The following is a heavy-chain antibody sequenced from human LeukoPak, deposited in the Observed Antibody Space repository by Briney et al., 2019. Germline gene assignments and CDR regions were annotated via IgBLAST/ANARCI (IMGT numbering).Heavy chain of an antibody. Sequence: PSETLSLTCSVSGYSISSGYYWGWIRQPPEKGLEWIGSIYHSGSTYYNPSLKSRLTISLNTSKNQFSLELISVTAADTAVYYCASVRRGFGESSKYYAYYYMGVWGKGTTVTISS. CDR3: ASVRRGFGESSKYYAYYYMGV. J-gene: IGHJ6*03. CDR2: IYHSGST. D-gene: IGHD3-10*01. CDR1: GYSISSGYY. V-gene: IGHV4-38-2*02.